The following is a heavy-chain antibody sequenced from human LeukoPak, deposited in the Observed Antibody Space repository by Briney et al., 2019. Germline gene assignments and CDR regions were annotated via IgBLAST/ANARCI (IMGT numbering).Heavy chain of an antibody. CDR3: AKEDYGDIYWYFDL. Sequence: PGGSLRLSCAASGFTFSSYAMSWVRQAPGKGLDWVSAISGSGGKTYYADSVKGRFTISRDNSKNTLYLQMNSLRAQDTAVYYCAKEDYGDIYWYFDLWGRGTLVTVSS. D-gene: IGHD4-17*01. CDR1: GFTFSSYA. V-gene: IGHV3-23*01. J-gene: IGHJ2*01. CDR2: ISGSGGKT.